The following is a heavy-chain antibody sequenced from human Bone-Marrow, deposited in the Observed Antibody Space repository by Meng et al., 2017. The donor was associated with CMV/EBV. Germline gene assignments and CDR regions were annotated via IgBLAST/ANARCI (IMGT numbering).Heavy chain of an antibody. CDR1: GFTFSSYD. Sequence: GGSLRLSCAASGFTFSSYDMHWVRHVTGKSLEWVSAIGTAGDTYYPGSVKGRFTISRENAKNSLYLQMNSLRAGDTAVYYCARVKEGVTTGAPGWFDPWGQGTLVTVSS. CDR2: IGTAGDT. CDR3: ARVKEGVTTGAPGWFDP. J-gene: IGHJ5*02. V-gene: IGHV3-13*01. D-gene: IGHD4-11*01.